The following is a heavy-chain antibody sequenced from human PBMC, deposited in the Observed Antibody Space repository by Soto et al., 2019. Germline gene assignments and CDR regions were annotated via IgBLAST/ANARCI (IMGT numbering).Heavy chain of an antibody. J-gene: IGHJ4*02. CDR3: ARSFVVAAAGPFDY. CDR2: IYYSGST. D-gene: IGHD6-13*01. CDR1: GGSISRGGYY. V-gene: IGHV4-31*01. Sequence: QVQLQESGPGLVQPSQTLSLTCTVSGGSISRGGYYWSWIRQHPGKGLEWIGYIYYSGSTYYNPYLKSPVTISVDTSKNQVSLKLRSVTAADTAVYYWARSFVVAAAGPFDYWGQGTLVTVSS.